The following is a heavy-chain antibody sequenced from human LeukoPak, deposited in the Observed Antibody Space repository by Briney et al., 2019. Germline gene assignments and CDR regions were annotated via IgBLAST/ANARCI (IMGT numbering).Heavy chain of an antibody. CDR3: AREGDYSTDDYYYGMDV. V-gene: IGHV3-7*03. CDR1: GFTFSSYW. CDR2: INHNGNVN. D-gene: IGHD4-11*01. J-gene: IGHJ6*02. Sequence: QAGGSLRLSCAASGFTFSSYWMNWARQAPGKGLEWVASINHNGNVNYYVDSVKGRFTISRDNAKNSLYLQMSNLRAEDTAVYYCAREGDYSTDDYYYGMDVWGQGTTVTVSS.